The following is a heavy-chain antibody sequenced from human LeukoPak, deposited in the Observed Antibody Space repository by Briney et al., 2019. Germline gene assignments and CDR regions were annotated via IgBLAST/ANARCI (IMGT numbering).Heavy chain of an antibody. CDR3: AASTTPRAEWQPAMDV. CDR1: GYTFTSYD. Sequence: ASVKVSCKASGYTFTSYDINWVRQATGQGLEWMGWMNPNSGNTGYAQKFQGRVTMTRNTSISTAYMELSSLRSEDTAVYYCAASTTPRAEWQPAMDVWGQGTTVTVSS. V-gene: IGHV1-8*01. CDR2: MNPNSGNT. D-gene: IGHD3-3*01. J-gene: IGHJ6*02.